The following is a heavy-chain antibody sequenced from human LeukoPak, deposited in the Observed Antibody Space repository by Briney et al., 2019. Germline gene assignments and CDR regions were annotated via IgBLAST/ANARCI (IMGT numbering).Heavy chain of an antibody. Sequence: ASVKVSCTASGYTFTSYGISWVRQAPGQGLEWMGWISAYNGNTNYAQKLQGRVTMTTDTSTSTAYMELRSLRSDDTAVYYCARDRYSSSWHYYYGMDVWGQGTLVTVSS. CDR3: ARDRYSSSWHYYYGMDV. V-gene: IGHV1-18*01. J-gene: IGHJ6*02. D-gene: IGHD6-13*01. CDR2: ISAYNGNT. CDR1: GYTFTSYG.